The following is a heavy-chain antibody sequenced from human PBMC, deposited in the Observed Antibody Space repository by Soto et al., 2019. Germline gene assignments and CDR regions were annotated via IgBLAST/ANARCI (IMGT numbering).Heavy chain of an antibody. Sequence: GGSLRLSCAASGFTFSRYALHWVRQAPGEGLEWVAVISSDGSNKYYADSVKGRFTISRDNSKNTLYRQMNSLRAEDTAMYYCARDQDTAMGKGGLAVATTGFYFDYWGHGT. CDR1: GFTFSRYA. J-gene: IGHJ4*01. CDR2: ISSDGSNK. V-gene: IGHV3-30-3*01. CDR3: ARDQDTAMGKGGLAVATTGFYFDY. D-gene: IGHD5-18*01.